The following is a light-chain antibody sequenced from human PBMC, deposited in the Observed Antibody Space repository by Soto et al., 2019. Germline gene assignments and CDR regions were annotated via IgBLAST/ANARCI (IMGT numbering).Light chain of an antibody. J-gene: IGLJ7*01. CDR3: AAWDDSLSGAV. Sequence: QSVLTQPPSASGTPGQRVTISCSGSSPNIGSNYVYWYQQLPGTAPKVLIYRNNQRPSGVPDRFSGSKSGTSASLAISGLRSEDEADYYCAAWDDSLSGAVFGGGTQLTVL. CDR2: RNN. V-gene: IGLV1-47*01. CDR1: SPNIGSNY.